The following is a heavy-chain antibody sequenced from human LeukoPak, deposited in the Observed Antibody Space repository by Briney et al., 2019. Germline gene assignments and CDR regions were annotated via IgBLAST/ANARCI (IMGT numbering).Heavy chain of an antibody. V-gene: IGHV3-21*01. CDR3: ARAGPLGYCSGGSCYIPSDY. CDR1: GFTFSSYS. J-gene: IGHJ4*02. D-gene: IGHD2-15*01. CDR2: ISSGSSYI. Sequence: PGGSLRLSCAASGFTFSSYSMSWVRQAPGKGLEWVSSISSGSSYIYYADSVKGRFTISRDNAKNSLYLQMNSLRAEDTAVYYCARAGPLGYCSGGSCYIPSDYWGQGTLVTVSS.